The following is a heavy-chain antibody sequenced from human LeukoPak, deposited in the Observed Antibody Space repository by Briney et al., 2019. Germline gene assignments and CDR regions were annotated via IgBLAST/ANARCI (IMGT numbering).Heavy chain of an antibody. V-gene: IGHV3-7*01. CDR2: IKQDGGEK. Sequence: GGSLRLSCAASGFTFSDYWMSWVRQAPGKGLEWVANIKQDGGEKYYVDSVKGRFIISRDNAENSLYLQANSLRAEDTAVYYCARGRLPSSYKGFDCWGQGTPVTVSS. D-gene: IGHD4-11*01. J-gene: IGHJ4*02. CDR1: GFTFSDYW. CDR3: ARGRLPSSYKGFDC.